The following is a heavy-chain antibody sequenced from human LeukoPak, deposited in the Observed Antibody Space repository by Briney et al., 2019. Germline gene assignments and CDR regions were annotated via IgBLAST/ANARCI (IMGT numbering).Heavy chain of an antibody. CDR3: ATDQSDGLGSGSTGFDY. V-gene: IGHV1-2*02. CDR2: MNPNSGGT. Sequence: ASVKVSCKASVYTFTSYDINRVRQATGQGLEWMRWMNPNSGGTNYAQKFQGRVTMTRDTSITTAYMELSRLRAADTAVYYCATDQSDGLGSGSTGFDYWGQGTLVTVSS. D-gene: IGHD3-10*01. J-gene: IGHJ4*02. CDR1: VYTFTSYD.